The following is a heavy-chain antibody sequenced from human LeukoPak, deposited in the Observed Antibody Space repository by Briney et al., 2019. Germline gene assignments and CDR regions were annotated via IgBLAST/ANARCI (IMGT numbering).Heavy chain of an antibody. D-gene: IGHD5-12*01. CDR3: ARDPGYSGYGAAFDI. Sequence: GGSLRLSCAASGFTFSSYWMHWVRQAPGKGLVWVSRINSDGSSTSYADSVKGRFTISRDNAKNTLYLQMNSLRAEDTAVYYCARDPGYSGYGAAFDIWGQGTMVTVSS. CDR1: GFTFSSYW. J-gene: IGHJ3*02. V-gene: IGHV3-74*01. CDR2: INSDGSST.